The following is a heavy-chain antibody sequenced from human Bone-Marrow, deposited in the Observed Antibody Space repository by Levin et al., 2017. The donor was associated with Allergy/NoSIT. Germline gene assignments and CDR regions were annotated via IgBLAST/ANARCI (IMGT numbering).Heavy chain of an antibody. J-gene: IGHJ3*01. CDR2: ISGSGRTN. V-gene: IGHV3-11*01. CDR1: GFAFSDYY. CDR3: ARHRSGGKIIFGDDAFNF. D-gene: IGHD2-15*01. Sequence: KAGGSLRLSCTASGFAFSDYYMTWIRQAPGKGLEWVAYISGSGRTNSSADSVKGRFTISRDNAKNSLFLQMNSLRVDDTAVYYCARHRSGGKIIFGDDAFNFWGQGTVVTVSS.